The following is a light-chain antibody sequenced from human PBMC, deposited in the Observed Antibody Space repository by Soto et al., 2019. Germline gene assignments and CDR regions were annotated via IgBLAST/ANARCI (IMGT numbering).Light chain of an antibody. CDR3: SSYTSSSTRV. J-gene: IGLJ1*01. CDR2: EVS. Sequence: QYALTQPASVSGSPGQSITISCTGTSSDVGGYNYVSWYQQHPGKAPKLMIFEVSNRPSGVSHRFSGSKSGNTASLTISGLQTEDEGDYYCSSYTSSSTRVFGTGTKVTVL. V-gene: IGLV2-14*01. CDR1: SSDVGGYNY.